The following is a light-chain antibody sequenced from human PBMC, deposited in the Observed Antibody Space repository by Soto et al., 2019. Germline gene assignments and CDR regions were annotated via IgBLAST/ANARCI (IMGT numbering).Light chain of an antibody. Sequence: QSVLTRPPSASGSPGQSVTISCTGTSSDVGRFNFVSWYQQHPGKAPRLLIYEVTKRPSGVPDRFSGSKSGNAASLTVSGLQAEDEADYFCSSYTGSRDFYVFGTGTKVTVL. V-gene: IGLV2-8*01. CDR1: SSDVGRFNF. J-gene: IGLJ1*01. CDR2: EVT. CDR3: SSYTGSRDFYV.